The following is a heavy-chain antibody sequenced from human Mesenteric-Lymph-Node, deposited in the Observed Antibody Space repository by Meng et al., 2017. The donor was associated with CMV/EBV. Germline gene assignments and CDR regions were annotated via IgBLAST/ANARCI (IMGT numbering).Heavy chain of an antibody. CDR3: ARLSASGNYDFWSGYYTVFDI. D-gene: IGHD3-3*01. J-gene: IGHJ3*02. CDR1: GFTFSSYW. Sequence: GGSLRLSCAASGFTFSSYWMHWVRQAPGKGLVWVSRINSDGSSTSYADSVKGRFTISRDNAKNTLYSQMNSLRAEDTAVYYCARLSASGNYDFWSGYYTVFDIWGQGTVVTVSS. CDR2: INSDGSST. V-gene: IGHV3-74*01.